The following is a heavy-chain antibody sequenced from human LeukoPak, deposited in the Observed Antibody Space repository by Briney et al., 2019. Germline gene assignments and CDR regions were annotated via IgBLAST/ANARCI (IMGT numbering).Heavy chain of an antibody. CDR1: GGSINNYY. CDR2: IYYSGST. CDR3: ARSRQGHRWLLLPTPAYMDV. J-gene: IGHJ6*03. Sequence: SETLSLTCTVSGGSINNYYWSWIRQPPGKGLEWIGSIYYSGSTYYNPSLKSRVTISVDTSKNQFSLKLSSVTAADTAVYYCARSRQGHRWLLLPTPAYMDVWGKGTTVTVSS. V-gene: IGHV4-39*07. D-gene: IGHD3-22*01.